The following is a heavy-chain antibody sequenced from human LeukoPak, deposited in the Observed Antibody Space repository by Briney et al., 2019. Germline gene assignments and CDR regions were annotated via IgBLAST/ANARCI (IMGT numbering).Heavy chain of an antibody. Sequence: PGGSLRLSCAASGFTFNSCGMNWVRQAPGKGLEWVSSISSSSSYIYYADSVKGRFTISRDNAKNSLYLQMNSLRAEDTAVYYCARGGRTVTPYYSDYWGQGTLVTVSS. V-gene: IGHV3-21*01. CDR3: ARGGRTVTPYYSDY. J-gene: IGHJ4*02. CDR2: ISSSSSYI. D-gene: IGHD4-17*01. CDR1: GFTFNSCG.